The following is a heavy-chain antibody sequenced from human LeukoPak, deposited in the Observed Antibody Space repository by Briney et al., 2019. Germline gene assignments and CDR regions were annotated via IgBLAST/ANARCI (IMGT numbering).Heavy chain of an antibody. V-gene: IGHV4-59*12. Sequence: SETLSLTCTVSGGSISSYYWSWIRQPPGKGLEWIGYIYYSGSTNYNPSLKSRVTISVDTSKNQFSLKLSSVTAADTAVYYCARDGYYYDSSGYYLWGQGTLVTVSS. CDR3: ARDGYYYDSSGYYL. J-gene: IGHJ5*02. CDR1: GGSISSYY. D-gene: IGHD3-22*01. CDR2: IYYSGST.